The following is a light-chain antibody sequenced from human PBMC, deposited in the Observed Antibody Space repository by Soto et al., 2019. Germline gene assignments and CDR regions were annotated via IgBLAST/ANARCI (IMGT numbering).Light chain of an antibody. V-gene: IGKV3-15*01. CDR3: LQYNTWPLT. Sequence: ETVMTQSPATLSVSPGERPTLSCRASQSFSSNLAWYQQKPGQAPRLLIYDASTRATGIPARFSGSGSGTEFTLTISSLQSEDFAVYYCLQYNTWPLTFGPGTKVDIK. J-gene: IGKJ3*01. CDR1: QSFSSN. CDR2: DAS.